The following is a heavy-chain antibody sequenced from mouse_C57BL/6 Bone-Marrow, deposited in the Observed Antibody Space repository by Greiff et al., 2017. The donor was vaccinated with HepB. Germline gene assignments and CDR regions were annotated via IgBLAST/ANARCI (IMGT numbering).Heavy chain of an antibody. V-gene: IGHV1-18*01. J-gene: IGHJ4*01. Sequence: EVQRVESGPELVKPGASVKIPCKASGYTFTDYNMDWVKQSHGKSLEWIGDINPNNGGTIYNQKFKGKATLTVDKSSSTAYMELRSLTSEDTAVYYCARSNWLYYAMDYWGQGTSVTVSS. D-gene: IGHD4-1*01. CDR3: ARSNWLYYAMDY. CDR1: GYTFTDYN. CDR2: INPNNGGT.